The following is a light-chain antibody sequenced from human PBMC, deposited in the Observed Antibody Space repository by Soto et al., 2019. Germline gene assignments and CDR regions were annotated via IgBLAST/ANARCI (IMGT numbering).Light chain of an antibody. V-gene: IGKV1-39*01. CDR2: DAS. CDR3: QQSYSTLWT. Sequence: DIQMTQSPSSLSASVGDRVTITCQASQSISSYLNWYQQKPGKAPKLLIYDASSLESGVPSRFSGSGSGTECTLTISSLQPDDFSTYYCQQSYSTLWTFGQGTKVDIK. CDR1: QSISSY. J-gene: IGKJ1*01.